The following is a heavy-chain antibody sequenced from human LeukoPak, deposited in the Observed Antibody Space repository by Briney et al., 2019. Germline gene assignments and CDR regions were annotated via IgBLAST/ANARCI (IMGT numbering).Heavy chain of an antibody. CDR3: ARGEATVNDY. Sequence: GASVKVSCKASGYTFTGYYMHWVRQAPGQGLEWMGWISAYNGNTNYAQKLQGRVTMTTDTSTSTAYMELRSLRSDDTAVYYCARGEATVNDYWGQGTLVTVSS. D-gene: IGHD4-17*01. CDR1: GYTFTGYY. J-gene: IGHJ4*02. CDR2: ISAYNGNT. V-gene: IGHV1-18*04.